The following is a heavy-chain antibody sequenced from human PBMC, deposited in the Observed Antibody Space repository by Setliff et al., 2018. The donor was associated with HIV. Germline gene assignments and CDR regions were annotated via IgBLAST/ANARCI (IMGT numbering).Heavy chain of an antibody. V-gene: IGHV4-59*08. CDR3: SRHITGGLAAPVWFDP. J-gene: IGHJ5*02. D-gene: IGHD6-13*01. Sequence: SETLSLTCTVSGGSISTYYWSWIRQPPGKGLELIGYIYYTGTTNYNPSLKSRVTISLDTSQNHFSLKLTPVTAADTAVYYCSRHITGGLAAPVWFDPWGQGTLVTVSS. CDR1: GGSISTYY. CDR2: IYYTGTT.